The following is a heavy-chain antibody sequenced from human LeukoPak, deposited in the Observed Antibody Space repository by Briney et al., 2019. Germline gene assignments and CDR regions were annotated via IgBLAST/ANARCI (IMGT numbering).Heavy chain of an antibody. CDR2: INQDGSEK. CDR3: ARDQVGPED. V-gene: IGHV3-7*01. Sequence: GGSLRLSCAASGFTFSGFWMSWVRQAPGKGLECVANINQDGSEKYYVDSVKGRFTISRDNAKSSQYLQMNSLRAEDTAVYYCARDQVGPEDWGQGTLVTVSS. CDR1: GFTFSGFW. D-gene: IGHD1-26*01. J-gene: IGHJ4*02.